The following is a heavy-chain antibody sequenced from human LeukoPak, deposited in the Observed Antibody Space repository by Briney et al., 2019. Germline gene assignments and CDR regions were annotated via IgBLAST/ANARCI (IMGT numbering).Heavy chain of an antibody. CDR2: IYHSGST. D-gene: IGHD5-18*01. V-gene: IGHV4-4*02. J-gene: IGHJ4*02. CDR1: GGSISSNNW. Sequence: PSGTLSLTCAVSGGSISSNNWWSWVRQPPGKGLEWIGEIYHSGSTNYNPSLKSRVTISVDKSKNQFSLKLSSVTAADTAVYYCARGSPYSYGYDYFDYWGQGTLVTVSS. CDR3: ARGSPYSYGYDYFDY.